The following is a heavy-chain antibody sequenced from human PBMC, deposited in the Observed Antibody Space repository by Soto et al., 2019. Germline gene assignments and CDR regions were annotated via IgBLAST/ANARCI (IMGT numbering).Heavy chain of an antibody. Sequence: ASVKVSCKASGYTFTIYYMHWVLQAPGQGLEWMGIINPSGGSTSYAQKFQGRVTMTRDTSTSTVYMELSSLRSEDTAVYYCARGKQGSQVSGGSSRYGMDVWGQGTTVTVSS. CDR1: GYTFTIYY. D-gene: IGHD2-15*01. J-gene: IGHJ6*02. CDR3: ARGKQGSQVSGGSSRYGMDV. V-gene: IGHV1-46*01. CDR2: INPSGGST.